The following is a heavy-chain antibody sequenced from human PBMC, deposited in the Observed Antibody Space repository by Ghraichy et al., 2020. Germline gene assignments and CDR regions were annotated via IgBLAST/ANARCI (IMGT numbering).Heavy chain of an antibody. CDR1: GFTFSSYS. CDR2: ITSTSSYI. D-gene: IGHD2-15*01. J-gene: IGHJ3*02. Sequence: GGSLRLSCAASGFTFSSYSISWVRQAPGKGLEWVSSITSTSSYIYYADSMKGRFTISRDNAKNSLYLQMNSLRAEDTAVYYCAGDPGYCSGGRCFNDAFDIWGQGTMVTVSS. V-gene: IGHV3-21*01. CDR3: AGDPGYCSGGRCFNDAFDI.